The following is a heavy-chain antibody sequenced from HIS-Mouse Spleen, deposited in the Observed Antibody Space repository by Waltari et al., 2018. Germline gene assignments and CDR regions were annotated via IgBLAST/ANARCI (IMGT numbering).Heavy chain of an antibody. V-gene: IGHV3-33*01. J-gene: IGHJ4*02. CDR2: IWYDGSNK. CDR3: ARYSSSSGVDY. D-gene: IGHD6-6*01. Sequence: QVQLVDSGGGVIQPGRSLRLSCAASGFTFSRYGMPWVRQAPGKGREWVAVIWYDGSNKYYADSVKGRFTISRDNSKNTLYLQMNSLRAEDTAVYYCARYSSSSGVDYWGQGTLVTVSS. CDR1: GFTFSRYG.